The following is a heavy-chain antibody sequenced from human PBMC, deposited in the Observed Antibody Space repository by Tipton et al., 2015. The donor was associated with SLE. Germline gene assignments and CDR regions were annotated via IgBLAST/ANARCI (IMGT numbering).Heavy chain of an antibody. Sequence: TLSLTCTVSGGSISSGGYYWSWIRQHPGKGLEWIGYIYYSGSTYYNPSLKSRVTISVDTSKNQFSLKLSSVTAADTAVYYCARDGYCSSTSCYRGDYWGQGTLVTVSS. D-gene: IGHD2-2*03. CDR2: IYYSGST. V-gene: IGHV4-31*03. CDR3: ARDGYCSSTSCYRGDY. CDR1: GGSISSGGYY. J-gene: IGHJ4*02.